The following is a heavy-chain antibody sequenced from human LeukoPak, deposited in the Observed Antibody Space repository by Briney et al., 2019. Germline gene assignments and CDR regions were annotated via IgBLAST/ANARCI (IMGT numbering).Heavy chain of an antibody. CDR2: ISASGGYT. CDR3: AKEAGSGWSYFDS. V-gene: IGHV3-23*01. J-gene: IGHJ4*02. CDR1: GFTFSSYG. Sequence: GGSLRLSCAASGFTFSSYGMSWVRQAPGMGLEWVSGISASGGYTYYADSVRGRFTVSRDSSKNTLYLQLNSLRAEGTAVYSCAKEAGSGWSYFDSWGQGTLVTVSS. D-gene: IGHD6-19*01.